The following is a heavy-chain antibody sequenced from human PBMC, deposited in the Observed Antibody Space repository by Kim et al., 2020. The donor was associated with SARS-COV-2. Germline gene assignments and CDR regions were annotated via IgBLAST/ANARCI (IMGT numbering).Heavy chain of an antibody. CDR3: ASDLLVVIGFY. CDR2: ISSSSSYI. J-gene: IGHJ4*02. V-gene: IGHV3-21*01. Sequence: GGSLRLSCAASGFTFSSYSMNWVRQAPGKGLEWVSSISSSSSYIYYADSVKGRFTISRDNAKNSLYLQMNSLRAEDTAVYYCASDLLVVIGFYWGQGTLVTVSS. CDR1: GFTFSSYS. D-gene: IGHD3-22*01.